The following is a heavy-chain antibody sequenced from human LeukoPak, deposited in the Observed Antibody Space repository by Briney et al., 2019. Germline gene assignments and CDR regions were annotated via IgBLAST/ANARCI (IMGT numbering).Heavy chain of an antibody. V-gene: IGHV1-18*01. J-gene: IGHJ6*02. Sequence: ASVKVSCKASGYTFTSYGISWVRQAPGQGLEWMGWISAYNGNTNYAQKLQGRVTMTTDTSTSTAYMELRSLRSDDTAVYYCARVEGAAAANYYYGMDVWGQGTTVTVSS. CDR2: ISAYNGNT. D-gene: IGHD6-13*01. CDR3: ARVEGAAAANYYYGMDV. CDR1: GYTFTSYG.